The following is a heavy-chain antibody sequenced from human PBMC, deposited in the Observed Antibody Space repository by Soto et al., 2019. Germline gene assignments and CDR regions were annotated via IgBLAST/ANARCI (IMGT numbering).Heavy chain of an antibody. Sequence: SETLSLTCSVSNGSVSSPLSYWGWIRQPPGKRPQWIGVIYFSGITSYNPSLKSRVTISVDTSNNQFSLELSSVTATDTAVYYCVRQSYGAYRYFFDNWGQGTPVTVSS. CDR3: VRQSYGAYRYFFDN. J-gene: IGHJ4*02. D-gene: IGHD5-18*01. CDR1: NGSVSSPLSY. CDR2: IYFSGIT. V-gene: IGHV4-39*01.